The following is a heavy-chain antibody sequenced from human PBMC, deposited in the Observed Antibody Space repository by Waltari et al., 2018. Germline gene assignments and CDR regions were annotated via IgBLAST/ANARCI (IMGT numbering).Heavy chain of an antibody. Sequence: QVQLVESGGGVVQPGRSLRLSCAASGFTFSSYGMHWVRQAPGKGLEWVAVISYDGSNKYYADSVKGRFTISRDNSKNTLYLQMNSLRAEDTAVYYCAKEPDYGDYWGQGTLVTVSS. CDR1: GFTFSSYG. CDR2: ISYDGSNK. V-gene: IGHV3-30*18. CDR3: AKEPDYGDY. J-gene: IGHJ4*02.